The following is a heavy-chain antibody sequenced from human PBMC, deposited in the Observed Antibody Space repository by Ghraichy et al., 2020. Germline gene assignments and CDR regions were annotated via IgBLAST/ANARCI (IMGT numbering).Heavy chain of an antibody. V-gene: IGHV3-23*01. J-gene: IGHJ6*02. D-gene: IGHD2-2*01. CDR1: GFTFSSYA. CDR2: ISGSGGST. CDR3: ARSLWTSCYEYTGRPRCYYYYGMDV. Sequence: GESLNISCAASGFTFSSYAMNWVRQAPGKGLEWVSAISGSGGSTYYADSVKGRFTISRDNSKNTLYLQMNSLRAEDTAVYYCARSLWTSCYEYTGRPRCYYYYGMDVWGQGTTVTVSS.